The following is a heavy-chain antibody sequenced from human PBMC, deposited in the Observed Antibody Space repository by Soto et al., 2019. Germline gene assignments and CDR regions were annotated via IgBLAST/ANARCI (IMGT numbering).Heavy chain of an antibody. D-gene: IGHD6-19*01. Sequence: QVHLVQSGAEVKKPGSSVKFSCRASGGTFNTYGFNWVRQAPGQGLAWMGGIIPLFGTTTCAQNFQGRVTITTDQSTTTAYMEMSGLTSEDTTVYFCARGGELAGWMPFDSGGQGPRVTFSS. CDR1: GGTFNTYG. CDR3: ARGGELAGWMPFDS. V-gene: IGHV1-69*01. CDR2: IIPLFGTT. J-gene: IGHJ4*02.